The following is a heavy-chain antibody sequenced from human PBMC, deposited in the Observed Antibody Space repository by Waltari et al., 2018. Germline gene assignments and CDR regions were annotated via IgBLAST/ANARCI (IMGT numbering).Heavy chain of an antibody. D-gene: IGHD3-22*01. Sequence: QVQLQQWGAGLLKPSETLSLTCAVYGGSFSGYYWSWISQPPGKGLEWIGEINHSGSTNYNPSLKSRVTISVDTSKNQFSLKLSSVTAADTAVYYCARGRGITMIVVVITKGYFDYWGQGTLVTVSS. CDR2: INHSGST. CDR1: GGSFSGYY. J-gene: IGHJ4*02. V-gene: IGHV4-34*01. CDR3: ARGRGITMIVVVITKGYFDY.